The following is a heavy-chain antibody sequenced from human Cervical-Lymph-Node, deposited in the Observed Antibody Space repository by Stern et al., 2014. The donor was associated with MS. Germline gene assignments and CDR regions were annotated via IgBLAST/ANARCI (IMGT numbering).Heavy chain of an antibody. J-gene: IGHJ4*02. CDR2: IYPGDSET. Sequence: VKLGQSGAELIRPGESLKISCKGSGFKFSIYWIAWVRQMPGKGLEWMGIIYPGDSETRYSPALQGQVTMSADKANSTADLQWSSLNASDTAMYFCARQTTAWASDVWGQGTLVTVSS. V-gene: IGHV5-51*01. CDR1: GFKFSIYW. CDR3: ARQTTAWASDV. D-gene: IGHD1-14*01.